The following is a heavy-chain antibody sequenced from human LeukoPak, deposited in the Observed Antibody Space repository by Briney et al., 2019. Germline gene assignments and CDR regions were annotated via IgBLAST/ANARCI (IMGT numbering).Heavy chain of an antibody. CDR1: GGTFSSYA. CDR3: ASNEGGSGWYPFDY. J-gene: IGHJ4*02. V-gene: IGHV1-69*04. CDR2: IIPILGIA. D-gene: IGHD6-19*01. Sequence: ASVKVSCKASGGTFSSYAISWVRQAPGQGLEWMGRIIPILGIANYAQKFQGRVTITADKSTSTAYMELSSLRSEDTAVYYCASNEGGSGWYPFDYWGQGTLVTVSS.